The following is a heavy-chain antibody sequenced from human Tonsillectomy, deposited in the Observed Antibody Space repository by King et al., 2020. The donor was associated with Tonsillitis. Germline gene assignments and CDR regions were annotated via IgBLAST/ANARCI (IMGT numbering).Heavy chain of an antibody. V-gene: IGHV1-2*02. Sequence: HEQLVQSGAEVKKPGASVKVSCKASGYTFSGYYMHWVRQAPGQGLEWMGWINPNNGGTNYAQKFQGRVTMTRDTSISTAYMDLSSLRSDDTAVYYCARGPAPYCSGSRCYSRGWFDPWGQGTLVTVSS. CDR1: GYTFSGYY. D-gene: IGHD2-15*01. CDR3: ARGPAPYCSGSRCYSRGWFDP. CDR2: INPNNGGT. J-gene: IGHJ5*02.